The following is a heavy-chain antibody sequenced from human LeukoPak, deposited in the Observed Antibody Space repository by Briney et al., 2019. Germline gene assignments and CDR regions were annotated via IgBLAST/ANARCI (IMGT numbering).Heavy chain of an antibody. V-gene: IGHV3-53*01. Sequence: GRSLRLSCAASGLTGSHNYVSWVRQAPGKGLEWVSAIHTSGDTCYADSVKGRFTISRDTSKNTLYLQINSLRVEDTAVYYCIVFGDSNHWGQRTLVTVSS. CDR2: IHTSGDT. J-gene: IGHJ5*02. CDR1: GLTGSHNY. D-gene: IGHD4-17*01. CDR3: IVFGDSNH.